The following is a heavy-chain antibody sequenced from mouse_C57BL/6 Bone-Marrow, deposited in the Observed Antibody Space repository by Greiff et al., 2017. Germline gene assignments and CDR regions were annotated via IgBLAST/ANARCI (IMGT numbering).Heavy chain of an antibody. V-gene: IGHV5-6*01. D-gene: IGHD1-1*01. Sequence: EVQRVESGGDLVKPGGSLKLSCAASGFTFSSYGMSWVRQTPDKRLEWVATISSGGSYTYYPDSVKGRFTISRDNAKTTLYLQMSSLKSEDTAMYYCARHYYGSRYYFDYWGQGTTLTVSS. J-gene: IGHJ2*01. CDR3: ARHYYGSRYYFDY. CDR2: ISSGGSYT. CDR1: GFTFSSYG.